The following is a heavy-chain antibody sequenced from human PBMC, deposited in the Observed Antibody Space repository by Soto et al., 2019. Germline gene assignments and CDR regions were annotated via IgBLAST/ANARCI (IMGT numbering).Heavy chain of an antibody. J-gene: IGHJ4*02. Sequence: EVQLLESGGGLVQPGGSLRLSCAASGITFSNYAMSWVRQAPGKGLEWVSSIRDSDDSTYYADSVKGRFSISRDNSKNTLYLQMNCMRAEDTAVYYCAKGTSFGYWGQGTLVTVSS. CDR1: GITFSNYA. V-gene: IGHV3-23*01. CDR3: AKGTSFGY. D-gene: IGHD2-2*01. CDR2: IRDSDDST.